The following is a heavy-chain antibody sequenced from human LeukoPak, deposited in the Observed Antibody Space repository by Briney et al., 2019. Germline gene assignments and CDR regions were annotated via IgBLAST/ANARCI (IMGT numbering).Heavy chain of an antibody. CDR2: INHSGST. V-gene: IGHV4-34*01. J-gene: IGHJ4*02. D-gene: IGHD1-1*01. CDR3: ARGQRRTGIDY. Sequence: SETLSLTCAVYGGSFSGYYWSWIRQPPGKGLEWIGEINHSGSTNYNPSLKSRVTISVDTSKNQFSLKLSSVTAADTAVYYCARGQRRTGIDYWGQGTLVTVSS. CDR1: GGSFSGYY.